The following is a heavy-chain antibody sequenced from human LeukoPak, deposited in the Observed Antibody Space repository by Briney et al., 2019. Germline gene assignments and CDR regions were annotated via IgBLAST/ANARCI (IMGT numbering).Heavy chain of an antibody. J-gene: IGHJ5*02. CDR3: ARNYYGSGSYYTRNWFDP. V-gene: IGHV4-4*07. CDR1: GGSISSYY. D-gene: IGHD3-10*01. Sequence: SETLSLTCTVSGGSISSYYWSWIRQPAGKGLEWIGRIYTSGSTNYNPSLKSRGTMSVDTSKNQFSLKLSSVTAADTAVYYCARNYYGSGSYYTRNWFDPWGQGTLVTVSS. CDR2: IYTSGST.